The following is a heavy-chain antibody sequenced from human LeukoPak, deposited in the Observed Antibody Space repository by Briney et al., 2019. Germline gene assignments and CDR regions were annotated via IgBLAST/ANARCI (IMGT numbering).Heavy chain of an antibody. D-gene: IGHD3-22*01. CDR3: TRVGHYYDSRGYYVVDFDY. CDR2: IRSKAYGGTT. V-gene: IGHV3-49*04. J-gene: IGHJ4*02. Sequence: PGRSLRLSCTASGFTFGDYAMSWVRQAPGKGLEWVGFIRSKAYGGTTEYAASVKGRFTISRDDSKTIAYLQMNSLKTEDTGVYYCTRVGHYYDSRGYYVVDFDYWGQGTLVTVSS. CDR1: GFTFGDYA.